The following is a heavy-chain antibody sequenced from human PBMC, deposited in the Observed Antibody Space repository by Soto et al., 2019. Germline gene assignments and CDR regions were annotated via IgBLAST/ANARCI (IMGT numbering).Heavy chain of an antibody. CDR3: AKDSGTGTTSDYYYYGMDV. CDR2: ISYDGSNK. Sequence: QVQLVESGGGVVQPGRSLRLSCAASGFTFSTYGMHWVRQAPGKGLEWVAVISYDGSNKYYADSVKGRFTISRDNSKNPLYLQMNSLRAEDTAVYYCAKDSGTGTTSDYYYYGMDVWGQGTTVTVSS. J-gene: IGHJ6*02. V-gene: IGHV3-30*18. CDR1: GFTFSTYG. D-gene: IGHD1-7*01.